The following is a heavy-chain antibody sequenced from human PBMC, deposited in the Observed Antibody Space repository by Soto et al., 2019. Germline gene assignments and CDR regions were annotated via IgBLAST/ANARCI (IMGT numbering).Heavy chain of an antibody. V-gene: IGHV3-23*01. CDR1: GFTFSSYA. CDR2: ISGNGDTT. D-gene: IGHD2-15*01. Sequence: PGGSLRLSCAAFGFTFSSYAMSWVRQAPGKGLEWLSIISGNGDTTYYADSVKGRFTVSRDNAKNLLYLQMNSLRAEDTAVYYCAASAVVAAHYWGQGALVTVSS. CDR3: AASAVVAAHY. J-gene: IGHJ4*02.